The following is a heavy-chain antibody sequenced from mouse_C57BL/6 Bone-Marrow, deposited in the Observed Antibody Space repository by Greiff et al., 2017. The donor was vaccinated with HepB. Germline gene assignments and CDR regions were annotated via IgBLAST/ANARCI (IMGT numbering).Heavy chain of an antibody. Sequence: DVQLQESGPGLVKPSQSLSLTCSVTGYSITSGYYWNWIRQFPGNKLEWMGYISYDGSNNYNPSLKNRISITRDTSKNQFFLKLNSVTTEDTATYYCARANDYDFAYWGQGTLVTVSA. CDR3: ARANDYDFAY. J-gene: IGHJ3*01. V-gene: IGHV3-6*01. D-gene: IGHD2-4*01. CDR2: ISYDGSN. CDR1: GYSITSGYY.